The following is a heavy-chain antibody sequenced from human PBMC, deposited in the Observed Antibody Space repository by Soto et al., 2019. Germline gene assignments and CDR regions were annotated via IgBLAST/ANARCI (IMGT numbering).Heavy chain of an antibody. D-gene: IGHD2-15*01. CDR1: GYTFTGYY. CDR2: INPNSGGT. J-gene: IGHJ5*02. V-gene: IGHV1-2*04. CDR3: ARGVGYCSGGSCYDWFDP. Sequence: ASVKVSCKASGYTFTGYYMHWVRQAPGQGLEWMGRINPNSGGTNYAQKFQGWVTITRDTFTSTAYMELRSLRSDDTAVYYCARGVGYCSGGSCYDWFDPWGQGTLVTVSS.